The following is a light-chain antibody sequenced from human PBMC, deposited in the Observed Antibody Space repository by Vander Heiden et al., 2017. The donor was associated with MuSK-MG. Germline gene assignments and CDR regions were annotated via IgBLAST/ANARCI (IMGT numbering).Light chain of an antibody. Sequence: DIVMTQSPDALAVSLGERATIQCSSSQSVLHISNTRNHLAWSQPKPGLPPKLLIYRGSTRASGVPDRFSGSGSGTDFTLTITNLQADDVAVYYCQQYYSFVYTFGQGTTLEIK. CDR2: RGS. CDR3: QQYYSFVYT. J-gene: IGKJ2*01. CDR1: QSVLHISNTRNH. V-gene: IGKV4-1*01.